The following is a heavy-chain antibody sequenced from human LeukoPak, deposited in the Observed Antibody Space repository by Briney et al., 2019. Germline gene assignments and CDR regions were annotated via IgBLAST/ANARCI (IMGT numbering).Heavy chain of an antibody. D-gene: IGHD2-2*01. CDR3: ARSLSTAGIRY. V-gene: IGHV4-38-2*01. J-gene: IGHJ4*02. CDR2: IYQSGST. Sequence: SETLSLTCAVSGYSISTGRYWGWIRQPPGKGLEWIGSIYQSGSTYYNPSLKSRVTISVDTSKNQFSLNLRSVTAADTAVYYCARSLSTAGIRYWGQGTLVTVSS. CDR1: GYSISTGRY.